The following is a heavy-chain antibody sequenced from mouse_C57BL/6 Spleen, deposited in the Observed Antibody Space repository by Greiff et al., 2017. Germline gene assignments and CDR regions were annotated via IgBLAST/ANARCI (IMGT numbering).Heavy chain of an antibody. V-gene: IGHV5-4*03. CDR2: ISDGGSYT. CDR1: GFTFSSYA. CDR3: TRGCDFGRSYKGYFDV. Sequence: DVKLVESGGGLVKPGGSLKLSCAASGFTFSSYAMSWVRQTPEKRLEWVATISDGGSYTHYPDNVKGRFTISIDNAKNNLYLQMSHLKSEDTAMYYCTRGCDFGRSYKGYFDVWGTGTTVTVSS. D-gene: IGHD1-1*01. J-gene: IGHJ1*03.